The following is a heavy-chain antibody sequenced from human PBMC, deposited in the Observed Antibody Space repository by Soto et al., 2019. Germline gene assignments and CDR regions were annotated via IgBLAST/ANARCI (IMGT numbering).Heavy chain of an antibody. CDR2: ISAYNGNT. CDR3: ARDSGSSPIWFDP. D-gene: IGHD6-13*01. CDR1: GYTFSSYG. V-gene: IGHV1-18*01. Sequence: QVQLVQSGVEVKKPGASVKVSCQASGYTFSSYGITWVRQAPGQGLEWTGWISAYNGNTKYSQKVQGRVTMTADTSTSTAYMELRSLTSEDTAVYYCARDSGSSPIWFDPWGQGTLVSVSS. J-gene: IGHJ5*02.